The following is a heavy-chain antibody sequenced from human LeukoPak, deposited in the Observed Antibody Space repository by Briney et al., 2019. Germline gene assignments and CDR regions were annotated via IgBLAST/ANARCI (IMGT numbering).Heavy chain of an antibody. Sequence: ASVKVSCKASGYTFTSYGISWVRQAPGQGLEWMGWINAYNGNTNYAQTLQGRVTMTTDTSTSTAYMELRSLRSDDTPVYYCARDILTAGFDYWGQGTLVTVSS. V-gene: IGHV1-18*01. CDR3: ARDILTAGFDY. J-gene: IGHJ4*02. CDR1: GYTFTSYG. D-gene: IGHD3-9*01. CDR2: INAYNGNT.